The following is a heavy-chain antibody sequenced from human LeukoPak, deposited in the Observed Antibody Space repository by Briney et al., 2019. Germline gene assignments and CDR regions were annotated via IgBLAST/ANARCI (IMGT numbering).Heavy chain of an antibody. CDR1: GFTFSSYA. D-gene: IGHD3-9*01. Sequence: GGSLRLSCAASGFTFSSYAMHWVRQAPGKGLEWVAVISYDGSNKYYADSVKGRFTISRDNSKNTLYLQMNSLRAEDTAVYYCASEETRVRYFDWLHLSAFDYWGQGTPVTVSS. J-gene: IGHJ4*02. CDR2: ISYDGSNK. CDR3: ASEETRVRYFDWLHLSAFDY. V-gene: IGHV3-30*04.